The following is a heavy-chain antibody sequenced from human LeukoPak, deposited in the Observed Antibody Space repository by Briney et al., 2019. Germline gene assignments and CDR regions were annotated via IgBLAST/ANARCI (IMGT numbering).Heavy chain of an antibody. CDR2: IKQDGSEK. Sequence: GGSLRLSCAASGFTFDDYGMSWVRQAPGKGLEWVANIKQDGSEKYYVDSVKGRFTISRGNAKNSLYLQMNSLRAEDTAVYYCARGHRGYCSGGSCSPPYWGQGTLVTVSS. D-gene: IGHD2-15*01. V-gene: IGHV3-7*01. CDR3: ARGHRGYCSGGSCSPPY. J-gene: IGHJ4*02. CDR1: GFTFDDYG.